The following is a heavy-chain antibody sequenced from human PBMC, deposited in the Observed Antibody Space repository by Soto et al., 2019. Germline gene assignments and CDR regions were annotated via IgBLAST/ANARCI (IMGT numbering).Heavy chain of an antibody. CDR3: ARDRGIAARKEYYFDY. J-gene: IGHJ4*02. V-gene: IGHV3-33*01. CDR2: IWYDGSNK. CDR1: GFTFSSYG. D-gene: IGHD6-13*01. Sequence: GGSLRLSCAASGFTFSSYGMHWVRQAPGKGLEWVAVIWYDGSNKYYADSVKGRFTISRDNSKNTLYLQMNSLRAEDTAVYYCARDRGIAARKEYYFDYWGQGTLVTVSS.